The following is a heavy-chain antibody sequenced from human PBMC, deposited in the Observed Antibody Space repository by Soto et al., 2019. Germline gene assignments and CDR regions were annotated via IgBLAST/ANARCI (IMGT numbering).Heavy chain of an antibody. Sequence: QLVESGGGVVQPGRSLRLSCTASGFTFSSYFMHWVRQAPGKGLERVATISHDGNNKYNVDSVKGRFTISRDNSKDTVYLQMDSLRFEDTAEYYCAKEIGGAASTYHYYGMDAWGQGTTVTVS. D-gene: IGHD3-3*01. V-gene: IGHV3-30*18. CDR1: GFTFSSYF. J-gene: IGHJ6*02. CDR2: ISHDGNNK. CDR3: AKEIGGAASTYHYYGMDA.